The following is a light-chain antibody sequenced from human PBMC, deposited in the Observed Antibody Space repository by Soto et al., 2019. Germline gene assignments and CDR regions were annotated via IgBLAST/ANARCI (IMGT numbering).Light chain of an antibody. CDR3: CSYAGSYTLLV. V-gene: IGLV2-11*01. J-gene: IGLJ2*01. Sequence: QSALTQPRSVSGSPGQSVTISCTGTTSDVGGYNYVSWYQQHPGKAPKLMIYDVSQRPSGVPDRFSGSKSGNTASLTISGLQAEDEAYYYCCSYAGSYTLLVFGRGTKLTVL. CDR1: TSDVGGYNY. CDR2: DVS.